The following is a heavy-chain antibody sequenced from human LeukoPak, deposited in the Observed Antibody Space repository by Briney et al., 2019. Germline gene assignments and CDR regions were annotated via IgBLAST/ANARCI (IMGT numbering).Heavy chain of an antibody. J-gene: IGHJ5*02. Sequence: ASVKVSCTASGYTFTSYAMHWVRQAPGQRLEWMGWINAGNGNTKYSQKFQGRVTITRDTSASTAYMELSSLRSEDTAVYYCARVVGGYGKFNWFDPWGQGTLVTVSS. D-gene: IGHD5-12*01. CDR1: GYTFTSYA. V-gene: IGHV1-3*01. CDR3: ARVVGGYGKFNWFDP. CDR2: INAGNGNT.